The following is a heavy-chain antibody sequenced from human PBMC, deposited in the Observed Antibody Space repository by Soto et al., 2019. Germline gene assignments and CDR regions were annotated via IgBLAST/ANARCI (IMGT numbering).Heavy chain of an antibody. CDR2: ISGTGGGT. J-gene: IGHJ6*02. V-gene: IGHV3-23*01. CDR1: GFTFSSYA. Sequence: GGSLRLSCAASGFTFSSYAMSGVRQAPGKGLEWVSGISGTGGGTYYADSVKGRFTISRDNSKNTLYLQMNSLTAEDTAVYYCAKDIVVPAALGHHYYGMDVWGQGTTVTVSS. D-gene: IGHD2-2*01. CDR3: AKDIVVPAALGHHYYGMDV.